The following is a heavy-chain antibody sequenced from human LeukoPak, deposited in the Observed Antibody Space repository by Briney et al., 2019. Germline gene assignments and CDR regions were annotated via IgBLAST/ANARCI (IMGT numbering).Heavy chain of an antibody. J-gene: IGHJ4*02. V-gene: IGHV4-31*03. CDR2: IYYSGST. CDR1: GGSISSGGYY. CDR3: ARGRRLVKY. Sequence: PSETLSLTCIVSGGSISSGGYYWNWIRQHPGKGLEWIGNIYYSGSTHYNPSLKSRVTISVDTSKNQFSLKLSSVTAADTAVYYCARGRRLVKYWGQGTLVTVSS. D-gene: IGHD3-9*01.